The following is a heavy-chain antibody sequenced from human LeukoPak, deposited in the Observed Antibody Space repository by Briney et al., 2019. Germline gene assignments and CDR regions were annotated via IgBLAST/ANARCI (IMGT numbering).Heavy chain of an antibody. D-gene: IGHD4-11*01. Sequence: PSETLSLTCTVSGDSIGSYYWNWIQQPPGKGLEWIGYIYTSGSTNYNPSLKSRVTISVDTSKNQFSLKLTSVTAADTALYYCATGRPRQTIDYWGQGTLVTVSS. CDR2: IYTSGST. CDR3: ATGRPRQTIDY. J-gene: IGHJ4*02. V-gene: IGHV4-4*09. CDR1: GDSIGSYY.